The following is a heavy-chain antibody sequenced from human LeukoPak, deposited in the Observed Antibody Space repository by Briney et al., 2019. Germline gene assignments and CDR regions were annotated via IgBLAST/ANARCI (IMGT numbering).Heavy chain of an antibody. Sequence: AVKVPCKSSGGTFNIYAISCVRQAPGQGCEWMGRILPIFGIANYAQKLQDRVTITADKCTSTTYMELSRLRSEDTAVYYCARDGYCSGGSCLQAKYYYYYGMDVWGQGTTVTVSS. D-gene: IGHD2-15*01. CDR3: ARDGYCSGGSCLQAKYYYYYGMDV. J-gene: IGHJ6*02. CDR1: GGTFNIYA. CDR2: ILPIFGIA. V-gene: IGHV1-69*04.